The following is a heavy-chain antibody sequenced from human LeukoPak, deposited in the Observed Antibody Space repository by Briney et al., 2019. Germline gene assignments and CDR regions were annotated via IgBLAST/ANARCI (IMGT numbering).Heavy chain of an antibody. CDR2: MSYDATNK. Sequence: PGGSLRLSCAASGFTFSSYGVHWVRQAPGKGLEWVAIMSYDATNKYYADSVKGRFTISRDNSKNTLYLQMNSLRAEDTAVYYCAKSGYGSEPYYYYGMDVWGQGTTVTVSS. V-gene: IGHV3-30*18. CDR3: AKSGYGSEPYYYYGMDV. CDR1: GFTFSSYG. D-gene: IGHD1-14*01. J-gene: IGHJ6*02.